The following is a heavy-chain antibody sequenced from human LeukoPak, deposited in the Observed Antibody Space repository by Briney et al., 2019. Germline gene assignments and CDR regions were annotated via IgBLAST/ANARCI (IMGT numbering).Heavy chain of an antibody. CDR2: IDPSDSYT. CDR3: ARQIEAGATSPFDY. V-gene: IGHV5-10-1*01. Sequence: GESLKISCQASGYSFTTLYISWVRQMPGKGLEWIGRIDPSDSYTDYSPAFEGHVTISVDQSINTAFLQWSSLKASDTAMYYCARQIEAGATSPFDYWGQGTLVTVSS. CDR1: GYSFTTLY. D-gene: IGHD1-26*01. J-gene: IGHJ4*02.